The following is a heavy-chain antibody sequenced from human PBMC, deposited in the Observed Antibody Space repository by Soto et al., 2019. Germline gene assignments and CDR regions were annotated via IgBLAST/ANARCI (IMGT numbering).Heavy chain of an antibody. CDR2: ITSDTKTI. V-gene: IGHV3-48*02. CDR3: ARSVEGHFDY. D-gene: IGHD6-19*01. Sequence: EVQLVESGGNLVQPGGSLSLSCAASGFRFRIYSMNWARQAPGKGLEGPEYITSDTKTIKYADSGKGRFTISRDNGQNSVYLQMTSLRDEDTAVYYCARSVEGHFDYWGQGTVVTVSA. J-gene: IGHJ4*02. CDR1: GFRFRIYS.